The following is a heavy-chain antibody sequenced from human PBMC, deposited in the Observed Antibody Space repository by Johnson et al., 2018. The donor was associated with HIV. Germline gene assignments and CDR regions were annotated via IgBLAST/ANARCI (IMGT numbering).Heavy chain of an antibody. CDR3: VRDADDALDV. CDR1: GFTFSSHW. Sequence: VQLVESGGGLVQPGGSRRLSCAASGFTFSSHWMHWVRQAPGKGLVWVSRISNDGSSTNYADSVKGRFTISRDNAENTLYLQMNRLRVEDTAVYYWVRDADDALDVWGQGTMVTVSS. CDR2: ISNDGSST. V-gene: IGHV3-74*01. J-gene: IGHJ3*01.